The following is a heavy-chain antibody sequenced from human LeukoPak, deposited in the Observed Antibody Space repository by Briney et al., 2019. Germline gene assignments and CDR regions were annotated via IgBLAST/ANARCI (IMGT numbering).Heavy chain of an antibody. Sequence: PGGSLRLSCAASGFTFSSYAMHWVRQAPGKGLEWVAVISYDGSNKYYADSVKGRFTISRDNSKNTLYLQMNSLRAEDTAVYYCARDRGNIVVVTAIMDYWGQGTLVTVSS. CDR3: ARDRGNIVVVTAIMDY. J-gene: IGHJ4*02. V-gene: IGHV3-30-3*01. CDR1: GFTFSSYA. CDR2: ISYDGSNK. D-gene: IGHD2-21*02.